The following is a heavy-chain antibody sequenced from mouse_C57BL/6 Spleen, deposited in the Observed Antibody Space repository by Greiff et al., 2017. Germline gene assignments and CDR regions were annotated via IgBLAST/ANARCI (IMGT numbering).Heavy chain of an antibody. D-gene: IGHD4-1*01. V-gene: IGHV1-61*01. CDR1: GYTFTSYW. CDR2: IYPSDSET. CDR3: AKLGITGDEDGFAY. J-gene: IGHJ3*01. Sequence: QVQLQQPGAELVRPGSSVKLSCKASGYTFTSYWMDWVKQRPGQGLEWIGNIYPSDSETHYNQKFKDKATLTVDKSSSTAYMQLSSLTSEDSAVYYCAKLGITGDEDGFAYWGQGTLVTVSA.